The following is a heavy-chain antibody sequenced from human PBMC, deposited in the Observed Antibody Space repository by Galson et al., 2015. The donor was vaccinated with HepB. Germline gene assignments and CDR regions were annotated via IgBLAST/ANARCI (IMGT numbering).Heavy chain of an antibody. CDR2: INQDGSEK. Sequence: SLRLSCAASGFIFSSFWMSWVRQTPGKGLEWVAIINQDGSEKIYVDSMKGRFTISRDNAKNSLFLQMSSLRAEDTAVFYCARATRNADVWGPGTTVTVSS. CDR3: ARATRNADV. J-gene: IGHJ6*02. CDR1: GFIFSSFW. V-gene: IGHV3-7*01.